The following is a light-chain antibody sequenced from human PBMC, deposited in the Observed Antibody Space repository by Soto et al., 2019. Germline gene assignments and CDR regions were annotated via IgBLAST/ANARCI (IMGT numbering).Light chain of an antibody. CDR3: SSYTSSSTLLYV. Sequence: QSVLTQPASVSGSPGQSITISCTGTSSDVGGYNYVSWYHQHPGKAPKLMIYDVSNRPSGVSNRFSGSKSGNTASLTISGLQPEDEAEYYCSSYTSSSTLLYVFGTGTKLTVL. CDR2: DVS. V-gene: IGLV2-14*01. CDR1: SSDVGGYNY. J-gene: IGLJ1*01.